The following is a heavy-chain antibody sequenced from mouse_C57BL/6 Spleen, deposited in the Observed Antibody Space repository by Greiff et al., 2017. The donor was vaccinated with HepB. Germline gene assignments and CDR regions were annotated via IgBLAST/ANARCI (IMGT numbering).Heavy chain of an antibody. CDR3: ARGGKGITAVRDWYFDV. CDR1: GFTFSSYA. CDR2: ISDGGSYT. Sequence: EVQVVESGGGLVKPGGSLKLSCAASGFTFSSYAMSWVRQTPEKRLEWVATISDGGSYTYYPDNVKGRFTISRDNAKNNRYLQMSHLKSEDTAMYYCARGGKGITAVRDWYFDVWGTGTTVTVSS. D-gene: IGHD1-1*01. V-gene: IGHV5-4*01. J-gene: IGHJ1*03.